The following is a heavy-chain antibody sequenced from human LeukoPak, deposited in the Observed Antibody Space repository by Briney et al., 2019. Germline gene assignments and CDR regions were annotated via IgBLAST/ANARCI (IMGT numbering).Heavy chain of an antibody. J-gene: IGHJ4*02. D-gene: IGHD6-19*01. CDR3: ARGAGYSSGWYWDYFDY. CDR2: IHPNSGGT. V-gene: IGHV1-2*02. Sequence: ASVKVSCKASGYTFTGYYMHWVRQAPGQGLEWMGWIHPNSGGTNYAQKFQGRVTMTRDTSISTAYMELSRLRSDDTAVYYCARGAGYSSGWYWDYFDYWGQGTLVTVSS. CDR1: GYTFTGYY.